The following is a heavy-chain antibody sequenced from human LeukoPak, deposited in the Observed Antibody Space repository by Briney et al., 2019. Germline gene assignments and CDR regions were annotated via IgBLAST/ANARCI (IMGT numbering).Heavy chain of an antibody. Sequence: SETLSLTCAVYGGSFSGYYWSWIRQPPGKGLEWIGEINHSGSTNYNPSLKSRDAILVDTSKNQFSLKLSSVTAADTAVYYCAISRRGRRTLDYWGQGTLVTVSS. CDR3: AISRRGRRTLDY. CDR2: INHSGST. J-gene: IGHJ4*02. V-gene: IGHV4-34*01. D-gene: IGHD2-15*01. CDR1: GGSFSGYY.